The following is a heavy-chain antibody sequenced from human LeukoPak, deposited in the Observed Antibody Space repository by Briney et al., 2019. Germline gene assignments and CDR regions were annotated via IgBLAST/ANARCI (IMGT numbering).Heavy chain of an antibody. CDR3: ARGNNYYDSSGYYYGMDV. CDR1: GYTFTSYD. CDR2: MNPNSGNT. V-gene: IGHV1-8*01. D-gene: IGHD3-22*01. J-gene: IGHJ6*02. Sequence: ASVKVSCEASGYTFTSYDINWVRQATGQGLEWMGWMNPNSGNTGYAQKFQGRVTMTRNTSISTAYMELSSLRSEDTAVYYCARGNNYYDSSGYYYGMDVWGQGTTVTVSS.